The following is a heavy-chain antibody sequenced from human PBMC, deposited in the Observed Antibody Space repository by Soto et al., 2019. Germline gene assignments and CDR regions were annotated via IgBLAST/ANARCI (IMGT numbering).Heavy chain of an antibody. Sequence: QLQLQESGSGLVKPSQTLSLTCAVSGGSISSGGHSWSWIRQPPGKGLEWIGYIYHSGSTYYNPSLKSRVTISVDWSKNQFSLKLSSVTAADTAVYYCASAGGLGAVAADYWGQGTLVTVSS. CDR1: GGSISSGGHS. CDR2: IYHSGST. V-gene: IGHV4-30-2*01. D-gene: IGHD6-19*01. J-gene: IGHJ4*02. CDR3: ASAGGLGAVAADY.